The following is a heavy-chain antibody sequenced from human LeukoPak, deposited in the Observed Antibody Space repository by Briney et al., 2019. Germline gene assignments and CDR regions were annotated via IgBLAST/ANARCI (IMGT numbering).Heavy chain of an antibody. D-gene: IGHD1-14*01. V-gene: IGHV3-23*01. Sequence: GSLRLSCAASGFTFSSYAMSWVRQAPGKGLEWVSAISNGGGSAYYADSVKGRFTISRDNSKSTLYLQMNSLRAGDTAIYYCAARPRMPPRFDYWGQGTLVTVSS. CDR2: ISNGGGSA. CDR3: AARPRMPPRFDY. J-gene: IGHJ4*02. CDR1: GFTFSSYA.